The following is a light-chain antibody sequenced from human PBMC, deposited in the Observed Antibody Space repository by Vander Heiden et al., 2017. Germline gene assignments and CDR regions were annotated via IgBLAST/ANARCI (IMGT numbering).Light chain of an antibody. CDR1: QSISSW. J-gene: IGKJ2*01. V-gene: IGKV1-5*03. CDR3: QQYNSYSYT. CDR2: KAS. Sequence: DIQMTQSPSTLSASVGDRVTITFRASQSISSWLAWYQQKPGKAPKLLIYKASSLESVVPSRFSGSGSGTEFTLTISSLQPDDFATYYCQQYNSYSYTFGQGTKLEIK.